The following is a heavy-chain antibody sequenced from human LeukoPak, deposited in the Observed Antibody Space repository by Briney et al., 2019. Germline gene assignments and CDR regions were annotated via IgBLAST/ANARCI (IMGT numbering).Heavy chain of an antibody. CDR2: MNPNSGNT. CDR1: GYTFTSYD. D-gene: IGHD2-2*02. J-gene: IGHJ5*02. CDR3: ARGALGDCSSTSCYTGWFDP. Sequence: GASVKVSCKASGYTFTSYDINWMRQATGQGLEWMGWMNPNSGNTGYAQKFQGRVTMTRNTSISTAYMELSSLRSEDAAVYYCARGALGDCSSTSCYTGWFDPWGQGTLVTVSS. V-gene: IGHV1-8*01.